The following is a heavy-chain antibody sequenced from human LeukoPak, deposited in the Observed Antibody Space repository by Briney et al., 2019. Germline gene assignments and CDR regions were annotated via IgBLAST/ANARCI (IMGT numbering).Heavy chain of an antibody. CDR3: ASPVGATTVRAFDI. CDR1: GFTFRSFA. V-gene: IGHV3-23*01. Sequence: GGSLRLSCAASGFTFRSFAMSWVRQAPGKGLEWVSSISDSGDSTYYADSVKGRFTISRDNSKDTLFLQMNSLRGEDRAVYYCASPVGATTVRAFDIWGQGTMVTVSS. J-gene: IGHJ3*02. CDR2: ISDSGDST. D-gene: IGHD1-26*01.